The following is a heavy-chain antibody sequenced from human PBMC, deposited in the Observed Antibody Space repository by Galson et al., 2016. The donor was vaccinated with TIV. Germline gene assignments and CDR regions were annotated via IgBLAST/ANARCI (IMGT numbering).Heavy chain of an antibody. Sequence: SLRLSCAASGFAVSDNYFNWVRQAPGKGLEWVSLISDNGNTNYADFVKGRFTVSRDNSKNTVYLQMNSLRAEDTALSYCAGERRYCGNECYLKYYFGMDVWGQGTTVTVS. V-gene: IGHV3-66*03. J-gene: IGHJ6*02. CDR1: GFAVSDNY. CDR3: AGERRYCGNECYLKYYFGMDV. CDR2: ISDNGNT. D-gene: IGHD2-21*01.